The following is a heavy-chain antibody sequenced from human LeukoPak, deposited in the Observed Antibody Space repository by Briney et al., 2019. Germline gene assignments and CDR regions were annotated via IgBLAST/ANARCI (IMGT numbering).Heavy chain of an antibody. V-gene: IGHV1-69*13. Sequence: VASVKVSCKASGYTFTSYYMHWVRQAPGQGLEWMGGIIPIFGTANYAQKFQGRVTITADESTSTAYMELSSLRSEDTAVYYCATFWSGYYEDYWGQGTLVTVSS. D-gene: IGHD3-3*01. CDR1: GYTFTSYY. CDR2: IIPIFGTA. J-gene: IGHJ4*02. CDR3: ATFWSGYYEDY.